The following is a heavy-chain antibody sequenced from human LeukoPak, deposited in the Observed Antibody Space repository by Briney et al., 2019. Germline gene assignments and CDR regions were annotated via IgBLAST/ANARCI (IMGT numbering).Heavy chain of an antibody. V-gene: IGHV4-39*07. CDR2: IYHSGST. J-gene: IGHJ4*02. CDR3: ARDRH. Sequence: KASETLSLTCTVSGGSISSSSYYWGWIRQPPGKGLEWIGSIYHSGSTYYNPSLKSRVTISVDTSKNQFSLKLSSVTAADTAVYYCARDRHWGQGTLVTVSS. CDR1: GGSISSSSYY.